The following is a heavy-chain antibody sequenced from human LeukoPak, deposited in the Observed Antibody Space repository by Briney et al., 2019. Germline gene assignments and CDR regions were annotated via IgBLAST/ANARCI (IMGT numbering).Heavy chain of an antibody. CDR3: TTGVEMPTSFDC. J-gene: IGHJ4*02. CDR1: GFTFSSSE. V-gene: IGHV3-15*01. CDR2: IKPKTDGGTT. D-gene: IGHD5-24*01. Sequence: GGSLRLSCAASGFTFSSSEMNWVRQAPGKGLEWVGRIKPKTDGGTTDYAAPVKGRFTISRDDSKNTLFLQMNSLKTEDTAVYYCTTGVEMPTSFDCWGQGTLVTVSS.